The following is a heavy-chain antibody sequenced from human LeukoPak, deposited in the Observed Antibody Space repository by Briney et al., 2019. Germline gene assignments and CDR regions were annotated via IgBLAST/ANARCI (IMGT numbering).Heavy chain of an antibody. CDR1: GDSVSSNSAA. D-gene: IGHD2-21*01. Sequence: SQTLSLTCAISGDSVSSNSAAWNWIRQSSSRGLEWLGRTYYRSKWYNDYAVSVKSRITINPDTSKNQFSLQLNSVTPEDTAVYYCARFVVGGRISFSHYFDYWGQGTLVTVSS. J-gene: IGHJ4*02. CDR3: ARFVVGGRISFSHYFDY. V-gene: IGHV6-1*01. CDR2: TYYRSKWYN.